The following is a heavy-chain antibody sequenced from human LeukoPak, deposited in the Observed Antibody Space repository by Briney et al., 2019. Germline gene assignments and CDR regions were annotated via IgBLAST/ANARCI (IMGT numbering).Heavy chain of an antibody. CDR3: ARVSSDYDFWSGLPHFDY. D-gene: IGHD3-3*01. CDR1: GGSISSYY. Sequence: SETPSLTCTVSGGSISSYYWSWIRQPPGKGLEWIGYIYYSGSTNYNPSLKSRVTISVDTSKNQFSLKLSSVTAADTAVYYCARVSSDYDFWSGLPHFDYWGQGTLVTVSS. J-gene: IGHJ4*02. V-gene: IGHV4-59*01. CDR2: IYYSGST.